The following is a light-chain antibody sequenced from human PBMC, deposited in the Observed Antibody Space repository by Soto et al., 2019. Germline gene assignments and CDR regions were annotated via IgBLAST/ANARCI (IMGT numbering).Light chain of an antibody. J-gene: IGLJ1*01. CDR3: QTWGTGIRV. V-gene: IGLV4-69*01. CDR2: VNSDGSH. CDR1: SGHSNYA. Sequence: QSVLTQSPSASASLGASVKLTCTLSSGHSNYAIAWHRQQPEKGPRYLMKVNSDGSHRKGDGIPDRFSGSSSGAQRYLTISSLQSEDEADYYCQTWGTGIRVFGTGTKLTVL.